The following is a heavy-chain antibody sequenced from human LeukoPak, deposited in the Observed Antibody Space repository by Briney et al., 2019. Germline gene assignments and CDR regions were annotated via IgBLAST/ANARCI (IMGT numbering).Heavy chain of an antibody. CDR1: GGSISSYY. V-gene: IGHV4-59*01. J-gene: IGHJ4*02. Sequence: PSETLSLTCTVSGGSISSYYWSWIRQPPGKGLEWIGYIYYSGSTNYNPSLKSRVTISVDTSKNQFSLKLSSVTAADTAVYFCARRYSYGFYYFDYWGQGTLVTVSS. CDR2: IYYSGST. D-gene: IGHD5-18*01. CDR3: ARRYSYGFYYFDY.